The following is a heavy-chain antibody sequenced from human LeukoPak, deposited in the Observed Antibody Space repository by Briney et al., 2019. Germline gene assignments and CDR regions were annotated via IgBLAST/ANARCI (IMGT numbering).Heavy chain of an antibody. D-gene: IGHD3-16*01. V-gene: IGHV3-30*18. Sequence: GGSLRLSCAASGFTFSSYGMHWVRQAPGMGLEWVAIISYDGSNKYYADSVKGRFTISRDNSRNTLYLQMNSLRAEDTALYYCAKVRVDAYVSPNDYWGQGTLVTVSS. CDR3: AKVRVDAYVSPNDY. J-gene: IGHJ4*02. CDR2: ISYDGSNK. CDR1: GFTFSSYG.